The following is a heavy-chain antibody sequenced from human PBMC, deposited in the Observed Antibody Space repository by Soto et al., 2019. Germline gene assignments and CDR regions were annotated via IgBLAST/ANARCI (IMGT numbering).Heavy chain of an antibody. V-gene: IGHV4-4*02. D-gene: IGHD6-13*01. Sequence: QVQLQESGPGLVKPSGTLSLTCAVSGGSISSSNWWSWVRQPPGKGLEWIGEIYHSGSTNYNPSPRSRVTMSVDLSTAAFSLKLSSVTAADTAVYYCASAAADGSMGVWGQGTTVTVSS. CDR1: GGSISSSNW. CDR3: ASAAADGSMGV. CDR2: IYHSGST. J-gene: IGHJ6*02.